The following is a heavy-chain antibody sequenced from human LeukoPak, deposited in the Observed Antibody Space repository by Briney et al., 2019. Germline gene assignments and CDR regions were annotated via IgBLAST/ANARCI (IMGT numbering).Heavy chain of an antibody. CDR3: AKDLYYDSSGYNY. J-gene: IGHJ4*02. CDR2: ISGSGGST. D-gene: IGHD3-22*01. V-gene: IGHV3-23*01. Sequence: GGSLRLSCAAPGFTFSSYGMSWVRQAPGKGLEWVSAISGSGGSTYYADSVKGRFTISRDNSKNTLYLQMNSLRAEDTAVYYCAKDLYYDSSGYNYWGQGTLVTVSS. CDR1: GFTFSSYG.